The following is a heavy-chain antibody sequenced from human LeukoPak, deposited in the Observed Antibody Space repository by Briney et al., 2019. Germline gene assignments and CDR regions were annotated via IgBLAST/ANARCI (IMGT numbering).Heavy chain of an antibody. CDR3: AREMGGSYFDY. V-gene: IGHV3-30-3*01. CDR1: GFTFSSYA. J-gene: IGHJ4*02. CDR2: ISYDGSNK. Sequence: PGGSLRLSCAASGFTFSSYAMHWVRQAPGKGLEWVAVISYDGSNKYYADSVKGRFTISRDNSKNTLYLQMNSLRAEDTAVYYCAREMGGSYFDYWGQGTLVTVSS. D-gene: IGHD1-26*01.